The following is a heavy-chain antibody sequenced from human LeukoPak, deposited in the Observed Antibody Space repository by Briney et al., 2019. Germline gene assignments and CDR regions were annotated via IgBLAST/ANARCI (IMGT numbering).Heavy chain of an antibody. Sequence: SQTLSLTCTVSGGSISSGGYSWSWIRQHPGKGLEWIVYIYYSGSTYYNPSLKSRVTISVNTSKNQFSLKLSSVTAADTAVYYCARGSDYDSSGYYGVFYWGQGTLVTVSS. CDR3: ARGSDYDSSGYYGVFY. V-gene: IGHV4-31*03. D-gene: IGHD3-22*01. J-gene: IGHJ4*02. CDR2: IYYSGST. CDR1: GGSISSGGYS.